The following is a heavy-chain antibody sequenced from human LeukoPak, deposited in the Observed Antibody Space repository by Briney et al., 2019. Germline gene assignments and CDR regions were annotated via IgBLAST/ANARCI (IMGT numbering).Heavy chain of an antibody. Sequence: GGSLRLSCAASGFIFTNYFMSWVRQAPGKGLEWVASIKHDGSEKYYVDSVRGRFTISRDNTVNSLYLQMSSLRAEDTAVYYCATDRGWRTSGYYLYYFEYWGQGTLVTFSS. CDR2: IKHDGSEK. D-gene: IGHD3-3*01. V-gene: IGHV3-7*01. CDR3: ATDRGWRTSGYYLYYFEY. CDR1: GFIFTNYF. J-gene: IGHJ4*02.